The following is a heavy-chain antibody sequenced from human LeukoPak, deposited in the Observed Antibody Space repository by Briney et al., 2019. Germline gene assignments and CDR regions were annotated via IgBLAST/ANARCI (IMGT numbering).Heavy chain of an antibody. CDR1: GYTFTSYG. J-gene: IGHJ6*02. Sequence: AASVKVSGKASGYTFTSYGISWVRQAPGQGLEWMGWISAYNGNTNYAQKLQGRVTMTTDTSTSTAYMELRSLRSDDTAVYYCARDGSSGWHWDYYGMDVWGQGTTVTVSS. CDR2: ISAYNGNT. D-gene: IGHD6-19*01. CDR3: ARDGSSGWHWDYYGMDV. V-gene: IGHV1-18*01.